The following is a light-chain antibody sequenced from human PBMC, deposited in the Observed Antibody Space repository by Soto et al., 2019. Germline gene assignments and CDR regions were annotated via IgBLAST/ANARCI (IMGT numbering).Light chain of an antibody. CDR2: GAS. CDR1: QSVSSSY. Sequence: DIVLTQSPGTLSLSPGERATLSCRASQSVSSSYLAWYKQKPGQAPRLXIYGASSRATGIPARFSGSGSGTEFTLTISRLEPEDFEVYYCQQYGSSPFTFGQGTRLEIK. CDR3: QQYGSSPFT. J-gene: IGKJ5*01. V-gene: IGKV3-20*01.